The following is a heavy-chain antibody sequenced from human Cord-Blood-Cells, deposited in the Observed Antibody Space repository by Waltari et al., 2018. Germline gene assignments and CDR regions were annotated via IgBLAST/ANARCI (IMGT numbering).Heavy chain of an antibody. CDR2: ISIHGSNK. J-gene: IGHJ5*02. Sequence: QVQLVESGGGVVQPGRSLRLSCAALGFTFRTYAMPWVRQVPVKGREWVAVISIHGSNKYYADSVEGRFTISRDNSKNTLYLQMNSLGAEETAVYYCARGRDYGDYGREGGPNWFDPWGQGTLVTVSS. CDR3: ARGRDYGDYGREGGPNWFDP. CDR1: GFTFRTYA. V-gene: IGHV3-30-3*01. D-gene: IGHD4-17*01.